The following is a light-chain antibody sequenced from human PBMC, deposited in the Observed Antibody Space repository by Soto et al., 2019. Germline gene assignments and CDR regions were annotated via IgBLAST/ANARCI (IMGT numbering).Light chain of an antibody. Sequence: EVVMTQSPGTLSLSPGERATLSCRASQSVNTNYLAWYQQKSGQAPRLLIYGASSRATGIPDRFSGSGSGTEFTLTISRLEPEDFAAYFCQQYGTSPITFGQGTRVEIK. CDR1: QSVNTNY. V-gene: IGKV3-20*01. J-gene: IGKJ5*01. CDR3: QQYGTSPIT. CDR2: GAS.